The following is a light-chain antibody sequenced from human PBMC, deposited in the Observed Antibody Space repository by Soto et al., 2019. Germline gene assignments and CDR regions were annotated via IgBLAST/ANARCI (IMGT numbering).Light chain of an antibody. V-gene: IGLV2-14*01. CDR2: EVS. Sequence: QSALTKPASVSGSPGQSSTISCTGTSSDVGGYNYASWYQQHPGKAPKLMIYEVSNRPSGVSNRFSGSKSGNTASLTISGLQAEDEADYYCSSYTSSSTRVFGGGTQLTVL. J-gene: IGLJ7*01. CDR1: SSDVGGYNY. CDR3: SSYTSSSTRV.